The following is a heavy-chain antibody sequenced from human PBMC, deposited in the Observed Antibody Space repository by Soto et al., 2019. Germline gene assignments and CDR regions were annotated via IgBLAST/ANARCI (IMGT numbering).Heavy chain of an antibody. J-gene: IGHJ4*02. CDR3: ARLSRGIAARPAYFDY. CDR1: NGSISSYY. CDR2: IYYSGST. V-gene: IGHV4-59*08. Sequence: SETLSLTCTVSNGSISSYYWSWIRQSPGKGLEWIGYIYYSGSTNYNPSLKSRVTISVDTSKNQFSLKLSSVTAADTAVYYCARLSRGIAARPAYFDYWGQGTLVTVSS. D-gene: IGHD6-6*01.